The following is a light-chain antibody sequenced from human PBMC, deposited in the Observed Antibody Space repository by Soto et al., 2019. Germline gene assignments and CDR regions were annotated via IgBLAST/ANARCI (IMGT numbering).Light chain of an antibody. CDR1: SSNIGAGYE. J-gene: IGLJ2*01. V-gene: IGLV1-40*01. CDR2: GNT. CDR3: QSYDSILSGHVV. Sequence: QSVLTQPPSVSGAPGQRVTISCTGSSSNIGAGYEVHWYQQLPGTAPRLLIYGNTNRPSGVPDRFSASKSGTAASLAITGLQAEDEADYHCQSYDSILSGHVVFGGGTKLTVL.